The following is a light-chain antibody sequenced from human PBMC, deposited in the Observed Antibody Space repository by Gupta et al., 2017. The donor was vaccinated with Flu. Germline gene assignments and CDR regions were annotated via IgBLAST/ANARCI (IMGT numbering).Light chain of an antibody. CDR3: QERSNWPRGT. CDR1: QSVCSY. V-gene: IGKV3-11*01. J-gene: IGKJ1*01. CDR2: DAT. Sequence: TPPSLSSRERATLSCKASQSVCSYLAWYQQKPGQAPRLLIYDATNRATGIPARFSGSGSGTDFTLTISRLEPESFAIYYCQERSNWPRGTFGQGTKVEIK.